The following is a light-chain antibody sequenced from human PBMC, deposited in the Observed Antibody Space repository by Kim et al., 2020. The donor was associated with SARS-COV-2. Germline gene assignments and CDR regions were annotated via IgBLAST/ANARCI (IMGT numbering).Light chain of an antibody. CDR2: QDN. CDR1: KLGDKY. V-gene: IGLV3-1*01. J-gene: IGLJ3*02. CDR3: QAWDSSPWV. Sequence: SYELTQSPSVSVSPGQTATITCFGDKLGDKYDCWYQQKPGQYPVLVIYQDNKRPSGTPDRFSGSNTGNTATLTISGTQAMDGADYYCQAWDSSPWVFGGG.